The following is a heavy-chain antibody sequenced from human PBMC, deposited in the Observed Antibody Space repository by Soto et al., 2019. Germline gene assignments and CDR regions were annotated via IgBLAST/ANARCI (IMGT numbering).Heavy chain of an antibody. D-gene: IGHD5-18*01. J-gene: IGHJ5*02. CDR3: ARCTVDTIVTRGWCYWFGP. Sequence: EVQLLESGGGLVQPGGSLRLSCAASGFTFSNYAMSWVRQAPGKGLEWVSAVSGSGGTTYYADSVRGRFTISRDNSKNTLYLQMNSLRAEDTAIYFCARCTVDTIVTRGWCYWFGPWGQGTLVTVSS. V-gene: IGHV3-23*01. CDR2: VSGSGGTT. CDR1: GFTFSNYA.